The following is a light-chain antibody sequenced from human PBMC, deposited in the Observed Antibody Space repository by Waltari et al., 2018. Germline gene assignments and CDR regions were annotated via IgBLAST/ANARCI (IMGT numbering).Light chain of an antibody. CDR3: SSYTSSSTPVV. Sequence: HSALTQPASVSASPGQSITISCTGTSSDVGVHNHVSWYQQHPGKPPKLIMYDVSNQPSGVFNRFSGSKSGNTASLTISGLQAEDEADYYCSSYTSSSTPVVFGGGTKLTGL. J-gene: IGLJ2*01. CDR2: DVS. V-gene: IGLV2-14*03. CDR1: SSDVGVHNH.